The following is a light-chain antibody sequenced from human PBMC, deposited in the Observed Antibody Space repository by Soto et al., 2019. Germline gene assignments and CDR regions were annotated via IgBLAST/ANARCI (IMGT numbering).Light chain of an antibody. V-gene: IGKV4-1*01. CDR3: QQYYSTPWT. Sequence: EIVMAQFPETLAVSVGERATIKCRSSQNLLHSSDNRNYLTWYQQKPGQPPKLLIYWASTRQSGVPDRFSGSGSGTDFTLTINSLQAEDVAVYYCQQYYSTPWTFGQGTKLEIK. J-gene: IGKJ1*01. CDR2: WAS. CDR1: QNLLHSSDNRNY.